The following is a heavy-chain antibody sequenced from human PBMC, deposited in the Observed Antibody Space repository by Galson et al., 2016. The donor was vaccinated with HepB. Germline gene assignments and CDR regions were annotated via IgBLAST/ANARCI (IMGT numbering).Heavy chain of an antibody. CDR1: GGTFSTYG. V-gene: IGHV1-69*13. CDR3: ARVAAISARQLDY. Sequence: SVKVSCKASGGTFSTYGISWVRQAPGQGLEWLGGIIPIFGTANYAQKFQGRVTITADESTSTAYMEMSSLRSEDTAVYYCARVAAISARQLDYWGQGTLVSVSS. CDR2: IIPIFGTA. D-gene: IGHD6-6*01. J-gene: IGHJ4*02.